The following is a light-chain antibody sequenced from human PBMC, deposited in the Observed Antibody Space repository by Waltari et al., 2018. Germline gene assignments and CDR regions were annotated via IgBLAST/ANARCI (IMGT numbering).Light chain of an antibody. J-gene: IGLJ3*02. Sequence: QSALTQPASVSGSPGQSITISCTATSSVFGANKYVSWYQQHPGKAPKVVIYDVTERPSGVSNRFSGSKSGSTASLTISGLQTEDEAGYYCSSRTNSITWVFGGGTKVTVL. CDR1: SSVFGANKY. CDR3: SSRTNSITWV. CDR2: DVT. V-gene: IGLV2-14*03.